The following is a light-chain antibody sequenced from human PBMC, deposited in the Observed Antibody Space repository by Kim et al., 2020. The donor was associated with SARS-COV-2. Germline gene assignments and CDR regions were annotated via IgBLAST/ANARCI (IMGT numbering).Light chain of an antibody. Sequence: GQSFTTPATGTSSDVGGDNYVSWYQQNPGNAPKLIFYDVTKRPSGVSSRFSSSKSGNTASLTISGLQPEDEGDYYCSSYRSASTVVFGGGTQLTVL. CDR3: SSYRSASTVV. CDR1: SSDVGGDNY. V-gene: IGLV2-14*04. CDR2: DVT. J-gene: IGLJ2*01.